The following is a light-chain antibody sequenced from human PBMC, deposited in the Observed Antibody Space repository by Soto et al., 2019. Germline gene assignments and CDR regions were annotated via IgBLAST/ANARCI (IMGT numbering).Light chain of an antibody. CDR2: GAS. V-gene: IGKV3-20*01. CDR1: QSVSNNY. Sequence: EIVLTQSPGTLSLSPGERATLSCRASQSVSNNYLAWYQQKPGQAPRLLIYGASGRATGIPDRFSGSGSGTDFILTTSSLETEDFVVYYCQQYGSSPRTFGQGTKVEIK. J-gene: IGKJ1*01. CDR3: QQYGSSPRT.